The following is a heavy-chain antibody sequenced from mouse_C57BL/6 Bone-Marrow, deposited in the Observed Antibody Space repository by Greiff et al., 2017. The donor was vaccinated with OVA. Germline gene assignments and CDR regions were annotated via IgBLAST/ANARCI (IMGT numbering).Heavy chain of an antibody. CDR2: IYPGGGYT. V-gene: IGHV1-63*01. Sequence: QVQLQQSGAELVRPGTSVKMSCKASGYTFTNYWIGWAKQRPGHGLEWIGDIYPGGGYTNYNEKFKGKATLTADKSSSTAYMQFSSLTSEDSAIYYCARGYYYGSSHYYAMDCWGQGTSVTVSS. CDR1: GYTFTNYW. D-gene: IGHD1-1*01. CDR3: ARGYYYGSSHYYAMDC. J-gene: IGHJ4*01.